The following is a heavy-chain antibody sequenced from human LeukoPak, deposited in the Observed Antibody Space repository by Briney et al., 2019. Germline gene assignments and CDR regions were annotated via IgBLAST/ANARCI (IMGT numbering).Heavy chain of an antibody. CDR1: GFTFSSYG. D-gene: IGHD3-22*01. V-gene: IGHV3-7*01. Sequence: GGSLRLSCAASGFTFSSYGMHWVRQAPGKGLEWVANIKFEGSEKYYVDSVKGRFTISRDNAKNSLYLQMNSLRAEDTAVYYCARDRSWNYYDSSGYYLDWGQGTLVTVSS. CDR3: ARDRSWNYYDSSGYYLD. CDR2: IKFEGSEK. J-gene: IGHJ4*02.